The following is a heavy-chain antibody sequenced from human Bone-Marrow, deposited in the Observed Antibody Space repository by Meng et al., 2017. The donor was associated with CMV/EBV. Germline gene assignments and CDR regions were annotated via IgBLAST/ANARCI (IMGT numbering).Heavy chain of an antibody. Sequence: SETLSLTCTVSGGSISSSSYYWGWIRQPPGKGLEWIGSMYYSGSTYYNPYLKSRVTISVDTSKNQCSPKLSSVTAADTAVYYCARDNDVGMPSSPWGQGTLVTVSS. CDR1: GGSISSSSYY. CDR3: ARDNDVGMPSSP. J-gene: IGHJ5*02. CDR2: MYYSGST. V-gene: IGHV4-39*07. D-gene: IGHD1-1*01.